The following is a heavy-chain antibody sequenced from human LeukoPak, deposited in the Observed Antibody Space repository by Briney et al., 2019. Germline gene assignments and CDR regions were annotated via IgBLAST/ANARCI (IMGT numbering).Heavy chain of an antibody. D-gene: IGHD4-17*01. V-gene: IGHV6-1*01. CDR2: TYYRSKWYN. CDR3: ARDSDYEGRFAFDI. Sequence: SQTLSLTCAISGDSVSSNSAAWNRIRQSPSRGLEWLGRTYYRSKWYNDYAVSVKSRITINPDTSKNQFSLQLNSVTPEDTAVYYCARDSDYEGRFAFDIWGQGTMVTVSS. CDR1: GDSVSSNSAA. J-gene: IGHJ3*02.